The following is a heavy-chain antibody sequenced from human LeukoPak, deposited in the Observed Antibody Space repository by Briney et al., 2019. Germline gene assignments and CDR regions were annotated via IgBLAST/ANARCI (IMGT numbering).Heavy chain of an antibody. CDR1: GGSISSSSYY. CDR2: IYYSGST. V-gene: IGHV4-39*01. CDR3: AQTGVAFDY. D-gene: IGHD3-3*02. Sequence: KPSETLSLTCTVSGGSISSSSYYWGWIRQPPGKGLEWIGSIYYSGSTYYNPSLKSRVTISVDTSKNQFSLKLSSVTAADTAVYYCAQTGVAFDYWGQGTLVTVSS. J-gene: IGHJ4*02.